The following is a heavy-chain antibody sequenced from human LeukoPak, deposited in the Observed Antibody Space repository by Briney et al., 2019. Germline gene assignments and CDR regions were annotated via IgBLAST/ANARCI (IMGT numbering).Heavy chain of an antibody. CDR3: ARGFPAMTHYDSSGYYWNY. CDR1: GYTFTSYY. V-gene: IGHV1-46*01. CDR2: LNPSGGST. D-gene: IGHD3-22*01. J-gene: IGHJ4*02. Sequence: ASVKVSCKASGYTFTSYYMHWVRQAPGQGLEWMGILNPSGGSTSYAQQFQGRVTMTRDTSTSTVYMELSSMRSEDTAVYYCARGFPAMTHYDSSGYYWNYWGQGTLVTVSS.